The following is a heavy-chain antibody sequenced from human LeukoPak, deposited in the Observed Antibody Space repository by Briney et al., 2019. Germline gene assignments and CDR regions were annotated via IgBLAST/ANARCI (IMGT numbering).Heavy chain of an antibody. CDR1: GVSISTYS. J-gene: IGHJ2*01. V-gene: IGHV4-59*01. CDR3: ATDGNFDL. Sequence: SSETLSLTCTVSGVSISTYSWSWIRQPPGKGLEWIGYISYSGSTSYNPSLRSRVTISVDTSKNQFSLKLSSVTAADTAVYYCATDGNFDLWGRGTLVTVSS. CDR2: ISYSGST. D-gene: IGHD1-26*01.